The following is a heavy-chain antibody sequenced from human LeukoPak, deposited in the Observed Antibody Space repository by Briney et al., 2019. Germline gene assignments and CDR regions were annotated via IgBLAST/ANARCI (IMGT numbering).Heavy chain of an antibody. CDR3: AGDFRKTIFGVLNWFDP. J-gene: IGHJ5*02. Sequence: ASVKVSCKASGGTFSSYAISWVRQAPGQGLEWMGGIIPIFGTANYAQKFQGRVTITADESTSTAYMELSSLRSEDTAVYYCAGDFRKTIFGVLNWFDPWGQGTLVTVSS. D-gene: IGHD3-3*01. CDR1: GGTFSSYA. V-gene: IGHV1-69*13. CDR2: IIPIFGTA.